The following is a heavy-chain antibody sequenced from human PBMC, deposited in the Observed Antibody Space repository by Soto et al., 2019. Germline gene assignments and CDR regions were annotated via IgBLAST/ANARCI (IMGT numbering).Heavy chain of an antibody. CDR3: ARGTDYGDYYYYGMDV. CDR1: GGTFSSYA. CDR2: IIPIFGTA. J-gene: IGHJ6*02. D-gene: IGHD4-17*01. V-gene: IGHV1-69*13. Sequence: SVKLSWKASGGTFSSYAISCVRQAPGQGLEWMGGIIPIFGTANYAQKFQGRVTITADESTSTAYMELSSLRSEDTAVYYCARGTDYGDYYYYGMDVWGQGTTVTVS.